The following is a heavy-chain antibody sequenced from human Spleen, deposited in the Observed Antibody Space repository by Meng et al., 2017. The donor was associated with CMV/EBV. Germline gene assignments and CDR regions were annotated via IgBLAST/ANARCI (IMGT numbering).Heavy chain of an antibody. J-gene: IGHJ5*02. CDR1: GGSISSYY. D-gene: IGHD3-22*01. CDR2: IYYSGST. Sequence: SETLSLTCTVSGGSISSYYWSWIRQPPGKGLEWIGYIYYSGSTNYNPSLKSRVTISVDTSKNQFSLKLSSVTAADTAVYYCARGYYYDSSGYYSGKNWFDPWGQGTLVTVS. V-gene: IGHV4-59*01. CDR3: ARGYYYDSSGYYSGKNWFDP.